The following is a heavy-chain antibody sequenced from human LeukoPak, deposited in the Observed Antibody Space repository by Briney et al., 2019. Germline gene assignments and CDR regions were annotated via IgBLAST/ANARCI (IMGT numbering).Heavy chain of an antibody. CDR2: ISSSGSTI. J-gene: IGHJ6*04. CDR1: GFTFSSYE. D-gene: IGHD3-10*02. Sequence: PGGSLRLSCAASGFTFSSYEMIWVRQAPGKGLEWVSYISSSGSTIYYADSVKGRFTISRDNAKNSLYLQMNSLRAEDTAVYYCAELGITMIGGVWGKGTTVTFSS. V-gene: IGHV3-48*03. CDR3: AELGITMIGGV.